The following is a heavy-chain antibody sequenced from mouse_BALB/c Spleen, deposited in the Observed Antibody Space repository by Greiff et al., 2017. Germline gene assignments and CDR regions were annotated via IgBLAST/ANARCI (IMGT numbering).Heavy chain of an antibody. CDR1: GFTFSSYG. Sequence: DVHLVESGGDLVKPGGSLKLSCAASGFTFSSYGMSWVRQTPDKRLEWVATISSGGSYTYYPDSVKGRFTISRDNAKNTLYLQMSSLKSEDTAMYYCARRGYGDYYAMDYWGQGTSVTVSS. CDR2: ISSGGSYT. J-gene: IGHJ4*01. CDR3: ARRGYGDYYAMDY. D-gene: IGHD1-1*01. V-gene: IGHV5-6*02.